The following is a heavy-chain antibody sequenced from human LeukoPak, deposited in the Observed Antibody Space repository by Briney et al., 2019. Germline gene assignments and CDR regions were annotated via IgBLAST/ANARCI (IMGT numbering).Heavy chain of an antibody. Sequence: PSETLSLTCTVSGGSISSYYWSWIRQPAGKGLEWIGRIYTSGSTNYNPSLKSRVTMSVDTSKNQFSLKLSSVTAADTAVYYCARASYDSSGYYGNFDYWGQGTLVTVSS. V-gene: IGHV4-4*07. CDR3: ARASYDSSGYYGNFDY. CDR2: IYTSGST. CDR1: GGSISSYY. J-gene: IGHJ4*02. D-gene: IGHD3-22*01.